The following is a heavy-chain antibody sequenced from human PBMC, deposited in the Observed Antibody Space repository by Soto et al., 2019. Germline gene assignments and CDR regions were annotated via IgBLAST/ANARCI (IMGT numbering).Heavy chain of an antibody. J-gene: IGHJ4*02. CDR3: ARGPPYYYDSSGRSYYFDY. CDR1: GFTCISYS. D-gene: IGHD3-22*01. CDR2: IKQDGSEK. V-gene: IGHV3-7*03. Sequence: LRLSCAASGFTCISYSMSWVRQPPEKGLEWVANIKQDGSEKYYVDSVKGRFTISRDNAKNSLYLQMNSLRADDPAVYYCARGPPYYYDSSGRSYYFDYCSQVIXVTGS.